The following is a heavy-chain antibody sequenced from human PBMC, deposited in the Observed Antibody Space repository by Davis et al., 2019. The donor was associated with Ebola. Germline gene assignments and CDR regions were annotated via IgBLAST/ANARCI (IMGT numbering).Heavy chain of an antibody. D-gene: IGHD6-19*01. CDR2: ISGSGGST. Sequence: GESLKISCAASGFTFSSYAMSWVRQAPGKGLEWVSAISGSGGSTYYADSVKGRFTISRDNSKNTLYLQMNSLRAEDTAVYYCARHSGKASYYYGMDVWGQGTTVTVSS. V-gene: IGHV3-23*01. J-gene: IGHJ6*02. CDR3: ARHSGKASYYYGMDV. CDR1: GFTFSSYA.